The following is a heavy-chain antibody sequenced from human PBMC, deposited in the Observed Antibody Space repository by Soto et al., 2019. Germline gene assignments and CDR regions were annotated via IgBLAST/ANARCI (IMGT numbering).Heavy chain of an antibody. Sequence: SGPTLVNPTQTLTLTCTFSGFSLSTSGMCVSWIRQPPGKALEWLARIDWDDDKYYSTSLKTRLTISKDTSKNQVVLTMTNMDPVDTATYYCAHTIAAAATGWFDPWGQGTLVTVSS. CDR1: GFSLSTSGMC. CDR2: IDWDDDK. J-gene: IGHJ5*02. V-gene: IGHV2-70*11. D-gene: IGHD6-13*01. CDR3: AHTIAAAATGWFDP.